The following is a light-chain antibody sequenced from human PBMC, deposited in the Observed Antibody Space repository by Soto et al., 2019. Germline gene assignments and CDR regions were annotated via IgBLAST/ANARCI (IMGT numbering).Light chain of an antibody. CDR3: AAWDDSLNGLL. CDR2: RNT. CDR1: SSNIGSYT. V-gene: IGLV1-44*01. J-gene: IGLJ2*01. Sequence: QLVLTQPPSASGTPGQRVTISCSGSSSNIGSYTVNWYQQFSGTAPKLLIYRNTQRPSGVPDRFSGSKSGTSASLVISGLQSEDEADYHCAAWDDSLNGLLFGGGTKLTVL.